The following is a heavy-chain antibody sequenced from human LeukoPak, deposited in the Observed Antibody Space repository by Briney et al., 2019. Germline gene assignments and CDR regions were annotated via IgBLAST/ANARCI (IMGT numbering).Heavy chain of an antibody. Sequence: GGSLRLSCEGSGFIFNKAWMSWIRQAPGKGLEWVGRVTTTAEGETVDYAAPVRGRFTISRDDSKSTVYLHMNSLESEDTAIYYCTVGLGKTDDDSWGQGTLVTVSS. D-gene: IGHD2-15*01. CDR3: TVGLGKTDDDS. CDR2: VTTTAEGETV. V-gene: IGHV3-15*01. J-gene: IGHJ4*02. CDR1: GFIFNKAW.